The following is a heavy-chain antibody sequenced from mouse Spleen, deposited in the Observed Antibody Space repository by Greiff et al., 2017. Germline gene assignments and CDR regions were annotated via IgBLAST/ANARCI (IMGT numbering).Heavy chain of an antibody. D-gene: IGHD4-1*02. CDR2: IRNKANGYTT. CDR3: ARDPNWDVGFAY. Sequence: DVKLQESGGGLVQPGGSLRLSCATSGFTFTDYYMSWVRQPPGKALEWLGFIRNKANGYTTEYSASVKGRFTISRDNSQSILYLQMNTLRAEDSATYYCARDPNWDVGFAYWGQGTLVTVSA. CDR1: GFTFTDYY. J-gene: IGHJ3*01. V-gene: IGHV7-3*02.